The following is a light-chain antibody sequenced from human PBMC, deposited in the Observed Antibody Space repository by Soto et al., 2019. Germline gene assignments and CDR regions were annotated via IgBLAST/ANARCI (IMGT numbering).Light chain of an antibody. CDR2: AAS. V-gene: IGKV1-39*01. J-gene: IGKJ2*01. CDR1: QTISTY. CDR3: QQSHGIPYT. Sequence: DIPMTQSPSSLSASVGDRVTITCRASQTISTYLNWYQQKPGKAPKLLIYAASILHSGVPSRFSGSGYGTDFTLTVSSLQPEDFATYYCQQSHGIPYTFGQGTRLEIK.